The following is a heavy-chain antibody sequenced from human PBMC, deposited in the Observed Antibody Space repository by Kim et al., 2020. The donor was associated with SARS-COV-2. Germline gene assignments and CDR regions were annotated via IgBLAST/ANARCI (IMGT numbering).Heavy chain of an antibody. Sequence: GGSPRLSCAASGFTFDDYAMHWVRQAPGKGLEWVSLISGDGGSTYYADSVKGRFTISRDNSKNSLYLQMNSLRTEDTALYYCAKGLYGSGSYYIFDYFDYWGQGTLVTVSS. D-gene: IGHD3-10*01. CDR2: ISGDGGST. V-gene: IGHV3-43*02. J-gene: IGHJ4*02. CDR3: AKGLYGSGSYYIFDYFDY. CDR1: GFTFDDYA.